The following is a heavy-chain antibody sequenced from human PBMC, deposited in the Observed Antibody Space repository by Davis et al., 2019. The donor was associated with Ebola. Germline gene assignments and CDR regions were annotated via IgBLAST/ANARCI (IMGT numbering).Heavy chain of an antibody. CDR1: GFTFRSYA. CDR2: IYSGGST. CDR3: ASYSGYYYYGMDV. V-gene: IGHV3-66*01. J-gene: IGHJ6*02. Sequence: GESLKISCAASGFTFRSYAMSWVRQAPGKGLEWVSVIYSGGSTYYADSVKGRFTISRDNSKNTLYLQMNSLRAEDTAVYYCASYSGYYYYGMDVWGQGTTVTVSS. D-gene: IGHD4-11*01.